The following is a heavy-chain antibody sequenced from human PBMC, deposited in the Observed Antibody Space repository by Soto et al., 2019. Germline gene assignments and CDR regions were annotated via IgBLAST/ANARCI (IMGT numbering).Heavy chain of an antibody. V-gene: IGHV3-53*01. J-gene: IGHJ6*02. CDR3: AREEAIAVAGPETYYYYGMDV. CDR1: GFTVSSNH. Sequence: GGSLRLSCAASGFTVSSNHMSWVRQAPGKGLEWVSVIYSGGSTYYADSVKGRFTISRDNSKNTLYLQMNSLRAEDTAVYYCAREEAIAVAGPETYYYYGMDVWGQGTTVTVSS. D-gene: IGHD6-19*01. CDR2: IYSGGST.